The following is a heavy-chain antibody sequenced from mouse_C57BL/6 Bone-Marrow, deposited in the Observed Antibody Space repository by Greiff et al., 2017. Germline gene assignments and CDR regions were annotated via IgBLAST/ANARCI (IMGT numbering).Heavy chain of an antibody. CDR2: INPNYGTT. CDR3: ARGYDYDYAMDY. D-gene: IGHD2-4*01. J-gene: IGHJ4*01. V-gene: IGHV1-39*01. CDR1: GYSFTDYN. Sequence: EVKLQESGPELVKPGASVKISCKASGYSFTDYNMNWVKQSTGKSLEWIGVINPNYGTTSYNQKFKGKATLTVDQSSSTAYMQLNSLTSEDSAVYYGARGYDYDYAMDYWGQGTSVTVSS.